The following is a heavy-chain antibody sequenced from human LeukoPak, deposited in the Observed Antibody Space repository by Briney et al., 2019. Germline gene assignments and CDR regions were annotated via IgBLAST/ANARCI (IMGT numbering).Heavy chain of an antibody. CDR3: VRANIGSYGSSWFAP. V-gene: IGHV1-8*01. CDR1: GYTFTSYD. J-gene: IGHJ5*02. CDR2: MNPNRGNT. D-gene: IGHD3-16*02. Sequence: ASVKVSCKASGYTFTSYDINWVRQATGQGLEWMGWMNPNRGNTGYAQKFQGRVTMTRNPSISTAYMELSSLRSEDTAVYYCVRANIGSYGSSWFAPWGQGTLVTVSS.